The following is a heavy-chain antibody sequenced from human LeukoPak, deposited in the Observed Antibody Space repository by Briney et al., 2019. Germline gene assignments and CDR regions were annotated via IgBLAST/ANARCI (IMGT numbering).Heavy chain of an antibody. D-gene: IGHD3-3*01. CDR1: GFTFSSYA. Sequence: GGSLRLSCAASGFTFSSYAMHWVRQAPGKGLEWVAVISYDGSNKYYADSVKGRFTISRDNSKNTLYLQMNSLRAEDTAVYYCASEGLRFLEWLALPTGYFDYWGQGALVTVSS. CDR2: ISYDGSNK. V-gene: IGHV3-30*01. CDR3: ASEGLRFLEWLALPTGYFDY. J-gene: IGHJ4*02.